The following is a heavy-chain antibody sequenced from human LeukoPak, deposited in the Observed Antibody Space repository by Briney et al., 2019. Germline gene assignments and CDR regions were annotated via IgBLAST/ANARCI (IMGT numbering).Heavy chain of an antibody. CDR1: GGSIGTYY. Sequence: KPSETLSLTCTDSGGSIGTYYWSWIRQSPGKGLEWIGYIYVTGTRYNPYLQSRVTISVDRSRNQFFLKMSSVTAADTAVYYCARHIGGGIEDMVVWGKGTKVIVSS. D-gene: IGHD3-16*02. V-gene: IGHV4-59*08. J-gene: IGHJ6*03. CDR2: IYVTGT. CDR3: ARHIGGGIEDMVV.